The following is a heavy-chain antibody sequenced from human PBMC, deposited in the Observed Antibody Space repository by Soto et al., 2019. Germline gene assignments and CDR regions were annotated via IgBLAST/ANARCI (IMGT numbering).Heavy chain of an antibody. D-gene: IGHD1-26*01. CDR2: TRNKANSYTT. Sequence: EVQLVDSGGILVQPGGSLRLSCAASGFTFSDHYMDWVRQAPGKGLEWVARTRNKANSYTTEYAASVKGRFTISRDNSQNSLYLQMNSLKTEDTAVYYCTRSSGTYRYFDLWGRGTLVTVSS. CDR3: TRSSGTYRYFDL. J-gene: IGHJ2*01. V-gene: IGHV3-72*01. CDR1: GFTFSDHY.